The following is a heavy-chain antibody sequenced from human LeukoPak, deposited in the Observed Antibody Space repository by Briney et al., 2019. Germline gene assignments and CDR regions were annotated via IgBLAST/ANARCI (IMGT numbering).Heavy chain of an antibody. J-gene: IGHJ4*02. CDR2: IIPIFGTA. V-gene: IGHV1-69*13. Sequence: SVKVSCKASGYTFTSYGISWVRQAPGQGLEWMGGIIPIFGTANYAQKFQGRVTITADESTSTAYMELSSLRSEDTAVYYCARDYYDSSGYFDYWGQGTLVTVSS. CDR1: GYTFTSYG. CDR3: ARDYYDSSGYFDY. D-gene: IGHD3-22*01.